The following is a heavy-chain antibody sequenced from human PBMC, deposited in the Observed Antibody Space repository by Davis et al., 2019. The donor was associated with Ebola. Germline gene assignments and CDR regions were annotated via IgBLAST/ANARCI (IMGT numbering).Heavy chain of an antibody. CDR1: GFPFGDYA. V-gene: IGHV3-23*01. Sequence: ESLKIPCTAPGFPFGDYAMSWVRQAPGKGPEWVSTLGTSADTYYADPVKGRFTISRDNSKNTLYLQMNGLRVEDTAIYYCAKDTSNIWFDIWGQGTMVTVSS. CDR3: AKDTSNIWFDI. J-gene: IGHJ3*02. D-gene: IGHD1-26*01. CDR2: LGTSADT.